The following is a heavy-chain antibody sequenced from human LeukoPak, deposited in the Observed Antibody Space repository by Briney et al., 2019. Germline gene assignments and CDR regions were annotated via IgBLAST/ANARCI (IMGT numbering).Heavy chain of an antibody. V-gene: IGHV4-38-2*01. D-gene: IGHD4-11*01. CDR3: ARAEINDYNRY. Sequence: SETLSLTCSVSGYSIRSGYQWGWIRQAPGKGLEWIGSINYSGRTYDNPSLKSRVTISIDTSKNQIFLKLRSATAADTAHYYCARAEINDYNRYWGQGILVIVSS. CDR1: GYSIRSGYQ. J-gene: IGHJ4*02. CDR2: INYSGRT.